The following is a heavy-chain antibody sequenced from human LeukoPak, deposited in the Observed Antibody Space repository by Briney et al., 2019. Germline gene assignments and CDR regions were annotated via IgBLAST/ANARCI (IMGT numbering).Heavy chain of an antibody. V-gene: IGHV1-46*01. Sequence: ASVKVSCKASGYTFTSYYMHWVRQAPGQGLEWMGIINPSGGSTSYAQKFQGRVTMTRDTSTSTVYMELSSLRSEDTAVYYCARDDIVVALNSHDAFDIWGQGKMVTVFS. CDR3: ARDDIVVALNSHDAFDI. CDR1: GYTFTSYY. D-gene: IGHD2-21*01. CDR2: INPSGGST. J-gene: IGHJ3*02.